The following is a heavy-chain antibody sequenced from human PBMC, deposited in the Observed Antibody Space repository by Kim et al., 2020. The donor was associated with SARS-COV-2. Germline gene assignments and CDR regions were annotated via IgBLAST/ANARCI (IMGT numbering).Heavy chain of an antibody. V-gene: IGHV1-8*01. CDR1: GYTFTSYD. J-gene: IGHJ6*02. D-gene: IGHD5-12*01. CDR3: ARGPIVATASYYYYYGMDV. Sequence: ASVKVSCKASGYTFTSYDINWVRQATGQGLEWMGWINPYSGNTDYAQKFQGRVTMTRNTSISTAYMELSSLRSEDTAVYYCARGPIVATASYYYYYGMDVWGQGTPVTVSS. CDR2: INPYSGNT.